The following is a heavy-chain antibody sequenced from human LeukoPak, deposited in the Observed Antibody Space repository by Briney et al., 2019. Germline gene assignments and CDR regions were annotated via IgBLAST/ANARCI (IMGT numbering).Heavy chain of an antibody. V-gene: IGHV4-30-4*08. CDR2: IYYSGST. J-gene: IGHJ2*01. CDR1: GGSISSGDHD. CDR3: ARGDWYFDL. Sequence: NSSQTLSLTCTVSGGSISSGDHDWSWLRQPPGKGLAWIGDIYYSGSTYYNPSLKSRVTISVDTSKNQYFLKLSSVTAADTAVYYCARGDWYFDLWGRGTLVTVSS.